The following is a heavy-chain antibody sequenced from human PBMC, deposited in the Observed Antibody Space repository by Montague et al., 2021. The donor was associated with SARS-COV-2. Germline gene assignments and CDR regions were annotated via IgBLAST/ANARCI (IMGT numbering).Heavy chain of an antibody. V-gene: IGHV4-34*01. J-gene: IGHJ4*02. CDR2: INQSGST. Sequence: SGTLSLTCAVYGGSFSDSHWSWLRQPPGKGLEWIGEINQSGSTKYNPSLKSRVTISVDTSKNQFSLKLSSLTTADTAVYYCARGQSGITMIVVAILGVEFYFDNWGQGTLVTVSS. CDR3: ARGQSGITMIVVAILGVEFYFDN. D-gene: IGHD3-22*01. CDR1: GGSFSDSH.